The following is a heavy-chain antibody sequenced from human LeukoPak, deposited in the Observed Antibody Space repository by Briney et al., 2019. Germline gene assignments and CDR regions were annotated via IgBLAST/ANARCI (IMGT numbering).Heavy chain of an antibody. V-gene: IGHV1-2*02. CDR2: INPNSGGT. J-gene: IGHJ4*02. D-gene: IGHD3-10*01. CDR3: ARDHFPQYYYGSGSYYNVFDY. CDR1: GYTFTDYC. Sequence: ASVKVSCKASGYTFTDYCIHWVRQAPGQGLEWMGWINPNSGGTNYAQKFQGRVTMTRDTSISTAYMELSRLRSDDTAVYYCARDHFPQYYYGSGSYYNVFDYWGQGTLVTVSS.